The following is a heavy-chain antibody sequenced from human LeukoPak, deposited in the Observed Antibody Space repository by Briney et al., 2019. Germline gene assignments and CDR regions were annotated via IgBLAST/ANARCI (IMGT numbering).Heavy chain of an antibody. CDR3: ARGATEDIVVVVAAGDAFDI. Sequence: PGGSLRLSCAASGFTFSSYSMNWVRQAPGKGLEWVSSISSSSSYIYYADSVKGRFTISRDNAKNSLYLRMNSLRAEDTAVYYCARGATEDIVVVVAAGDAFDIWGQGTMVTVSS. CDR2: ISSSSSYI. D-gene: IGHD2-15*01. CDR1: GFTFSSYS. J-gene: IGHJ3*02. V-gene: IGHV3-21*01.